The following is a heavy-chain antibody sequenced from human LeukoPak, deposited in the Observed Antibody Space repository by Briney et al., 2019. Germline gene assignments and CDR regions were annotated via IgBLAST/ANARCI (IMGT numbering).Heavy chain of an antibody. Sequence: GGSLRLSCAASGFTFSSYAMSWVRQAPGKGLEWVSAISSNGGSTYYANSVKGRFTISRDNSKNTLYLQMGSLRAEDMAVYYCARRDDSSGSGAFDIWGQGTMVTVSS. D-gene: IGHD6-19*01. J-gene: IGHJ3*02. CDR2: ISSNGGST. CDR1: GFTFSSYA. V-gene: IGHV3-64*01. CDR3: ARRDDSSGSGAFDI.